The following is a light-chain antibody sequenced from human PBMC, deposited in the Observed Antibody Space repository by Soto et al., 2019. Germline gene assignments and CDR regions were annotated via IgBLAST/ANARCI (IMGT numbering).Light chain of an antibody. CDR1: QSVGSN. CDR3: QQYNTRPDS. V-gene: IGKV3-15*01. Sequence: EVVLTQSPATLSVSPGERATLSCRASQSVGSNLAWYQQKPGQAPRLLIYTTSTRAPGIPARFSGSGSGTEFTLTISSLQSEDVTVYYCQQYNTRPDSFGEGTKVDI. CDR2: TTS. J-gene: IGKJ4*01.